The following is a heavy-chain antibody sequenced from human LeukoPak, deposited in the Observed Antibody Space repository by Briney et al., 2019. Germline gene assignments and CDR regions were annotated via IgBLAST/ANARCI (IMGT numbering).Heavy chain of an antibody. V-gene: IGHV1-2*02. CDR3: ARGKGMTMVQGVINY. D-gene: IGHD3-10*01. J-gene: IGHJ4*02. CDR1: RYTFTGYY. Sequence: ASVRVSCKASRYTFTGYYMHWVRQAPGLGLEWMGWINPNSGGTSYAQKFQGRVTMTRDTSISTAYMELSRLISDDTAVYYCARGKGMTMVQGVINYWGQGTLVTVSS. CDR2: INPNSGGT.